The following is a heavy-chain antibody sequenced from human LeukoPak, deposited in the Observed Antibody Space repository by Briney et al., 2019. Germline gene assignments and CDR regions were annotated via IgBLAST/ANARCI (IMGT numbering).Heavy chain of an antibody. Sequence: GGSLRLSCAASGFTFSSYGMHWVRQAPGKGLEWVAFIRYDGSNKYYADAVKGRFTISRDNSKNTLYLQMNSLRAEDTAVYYCARRITMIVVVITERLDAFDIWGQGTMVTVSS. J-gene: IGHJ3*02. CDR1: GFTFSSYG. CDR3: ARRITMIVVVITERLDAFDI. D-gene: IGHD3-22*01. V-gene: IGHV3-30*02. CDR2: IRYDGSNK.